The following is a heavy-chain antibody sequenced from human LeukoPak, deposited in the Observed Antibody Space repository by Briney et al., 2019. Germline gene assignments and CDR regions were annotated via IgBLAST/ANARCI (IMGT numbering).Heavy chain of an antibody. CDR1: GFTFSSYA. J-gene: IGHJ6*03. Sequence: GGSLRLSCAASGFTFSSYAMSWVRQAPGKGLEWVSAISGSGGSTYYADSVKGRFTISRDNSKNTLYLQMNSLRAEDTAVYYCAKRSGAGFLYYYYMDVCGKGTTVTVSS. CDR3: AKRSGAGFLYYYYMDV. CDR2: ISGSGGST. V-gene: IGHV3-23*01. D-gene: IGHD1-26*01.